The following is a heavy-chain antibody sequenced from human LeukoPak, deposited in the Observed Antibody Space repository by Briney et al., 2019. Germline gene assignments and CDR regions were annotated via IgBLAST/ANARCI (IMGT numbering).Heavy chain of an antibody. CDR1: GGTFSSYA. V-gene: IGHV1-69*04. CDR2: IIPIFGIA. CDR3: ARDGYSYGYFGY. J-gene: IGHJ4*02. D-gene: IGHD5-18*01. Sequence: SVKVSCKASGGTFSSYAISWVRQAPGQGLEWMGRIIPIFGIANYAQKFQGRVTITADKSTSTAYMELSSLRSEDTAVYYCARDGYSYGYFGYWGRGTLVTVSS.